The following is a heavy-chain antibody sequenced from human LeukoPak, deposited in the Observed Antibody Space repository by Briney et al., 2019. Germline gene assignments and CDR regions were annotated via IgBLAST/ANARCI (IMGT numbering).Heavy chain of an antibody. CDR2: ISAYNGNT. D-gene: IGHD6-13*01. CDR3: ARDVRSVSSSWPYYFDY. V-gene: IGHV1-18*01. Sequence: ASVKVSCKASGYTFTSYGISWVRQAPGQGVEWMGWISAYNGNTNYAQKLQGRVTMTTDTSTSTAYMELRSLRSDDTAVYYCARDVRSVSSSWPYYFDYWGQGTLVTVSS. J-gene: IGHJ4*02. CDR1: GYTFTSYG.